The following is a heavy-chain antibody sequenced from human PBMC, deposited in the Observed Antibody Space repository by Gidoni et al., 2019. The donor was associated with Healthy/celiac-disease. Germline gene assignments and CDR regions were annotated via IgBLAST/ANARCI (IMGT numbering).Heavy chain of an antibody. D-gene: IGHD5-12*01. V-gene: IGHV4-34*01. J-gene: IGHJ4*02. CDR2: INHSGST. CDR1: GGSFIGYY. CDR3: ARGPGNRVATWFDY. Sequence: QVQLQQWGAGLLKPSETMSLTCAVYGGSFIGYYWSWIRQPPGKGREWTGEINHSGSTNYNPSLKSRVTISVDTSKNQFSLKLSSVTAADTAVYYCARGPGNRVATWFDYWGQGTLVTVSS.